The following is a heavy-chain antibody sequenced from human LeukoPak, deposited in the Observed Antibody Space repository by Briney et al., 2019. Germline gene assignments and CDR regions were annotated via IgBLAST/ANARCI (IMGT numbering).Heavy chain of an antibody. CDR2: ISGSGGST. V-gene: IGHV3-23*01. CDR1: GFTFSSYA. CDR3: AKPADHYDILTGYLYY. D-gene: IGHD3-9*01. Sequence: LTGGSLRLSCAASGFTFSSYAMSWVRQAPGKGLEWVSAISGSGGSTYYADSVKGRFTISRGNSKNTLYLQMNSLRAEDTAVYYCAKPADHYDILTGYLYYWGQGTLVTVSS. J-gene: IGHJ4*02.